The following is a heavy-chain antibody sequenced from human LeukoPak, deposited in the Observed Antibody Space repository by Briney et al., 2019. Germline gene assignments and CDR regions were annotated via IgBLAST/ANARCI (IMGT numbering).Heavy chain of an antibody. J-gene: IGHJ5*02. CDR2: IIPILGIA. CDR1: GGTFSSYT. Sequence: SVKVSCKASGGTFSSYTISWVRQAPGQGLEWMGRIIPILGIANYAQKFQGRVTITADKSTSTAYMELSSLRSEDTAVYYCARESIVPAANNWFDPWGQGALVTVSS. V-gene: IGHV1-69*04. D-gene: IGHD2-2*01. CDR3: ARESIVPAANNWFDP.